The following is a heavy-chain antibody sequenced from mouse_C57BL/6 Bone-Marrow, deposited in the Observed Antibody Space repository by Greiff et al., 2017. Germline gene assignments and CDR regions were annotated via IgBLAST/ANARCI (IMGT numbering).Heavy chain of an antibody. CDR3: ARYGGLWLGYFDV. CDR2: IYPRSGNT. D-gene: IGHD1-1*02. CDR1: GYTFTSYG. Sequence: QVQLQQSGAELARPGASVKLSCKASGYTFTSYGISWVKQRTGQGLEWIGEIYPRSGNTNYNEKFKGKATLTADKSSSTAYMELSSLTSEDSAVYCCARYGGLWLGYFDVCGTGTTVTVSS. J-gene: IGHJ1*03. V-gene: IGHV1-81*01.